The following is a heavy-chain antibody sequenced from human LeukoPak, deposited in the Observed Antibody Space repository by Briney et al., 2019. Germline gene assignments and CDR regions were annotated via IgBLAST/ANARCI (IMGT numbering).Heavy chain of an antibody. Sequence: PGGSLRLSCAASGFTFSPYSMNWVRQAPGKGLEWVSYISRSSHIIYYADSVKGRFTISRDNAKNSLYLQMNSLRVEDTAMYYCARGGRYYGSGFDYWGQGTLVTVSS. CDR2: ISRSSHII. D-gene: IGHD3-10*01. J-gene: IGHJ4*02. CDR3: ARGGRYYGSGFDY. V-gene: IGHV3-48*01. CDR1: GFTFSPYS.